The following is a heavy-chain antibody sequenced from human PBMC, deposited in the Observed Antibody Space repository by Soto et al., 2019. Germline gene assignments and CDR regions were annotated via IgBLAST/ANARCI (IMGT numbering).Heavy chain of an antibody. J-gene: IGHJ5*02. CDR2: INHSGST. CDR3: ARGQVAAAGHNWFDP. V-gene: IGHV4-34*01. Sequence: SETLSLTCAVYGGSFSGYYWSWIRQPPGKGLEWIGEINHSGSTNYNPSLKSRVTISVDTSKNQFSLKLSSVTAADTAVYYCARGQVAAAGHNWFDPWGQGTLVTVSS. CDR1: GGSFSGYY. D-gene: IGHD6-13*01.